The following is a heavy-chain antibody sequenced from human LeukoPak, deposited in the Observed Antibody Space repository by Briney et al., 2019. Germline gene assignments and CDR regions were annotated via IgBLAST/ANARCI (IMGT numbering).Heavy chain of an antibody. CDR2: IYPGDSDT. V-gene: IGHV5-51*01. Sequence: GESLKISCKGSGYSFTSYWIGWVRQMPGKGLEWMGIIYPGDSDTRYSPSFQGQVTISADKSISTAYLQWSSLKASDTATYYCARHTSSSPPSFDYWGQGTLVTVSS. CDR3: ARHTSSSPPSFDY. J-gene: IGHJ4*02. D-gene: IGHD6-6*01. CDR1: GYSFTSYW.